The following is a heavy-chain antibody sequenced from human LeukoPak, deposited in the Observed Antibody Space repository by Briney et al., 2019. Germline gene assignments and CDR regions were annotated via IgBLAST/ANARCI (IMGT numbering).Heavy chain of an antibody. V-gene: IGHV4-34*01. CDR3: ARSGRIAAAGTGYFDY. Sequence: PSETLSLTCAVYGRSFSGYYWSWIRQPPGKGLEWIGEINHSGSTNYNPSLKSRVTISVDTSKNQFSLKLSSVTAADTAVYYCARSGRIAAAGTGYFDYWGQGTLVTVSS. CDR2: INHSGST. D-gene: IGHD6-13*01. J-gene: IGHJ4*02. CDR1: GRSFSGYY.